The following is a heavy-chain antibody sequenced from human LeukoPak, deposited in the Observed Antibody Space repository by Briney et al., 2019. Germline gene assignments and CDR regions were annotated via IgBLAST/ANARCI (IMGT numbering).Heavy chain of an antibody. J-gene: IGHJ4*02. V-gene: IGHV4-4*02. D-gene: IGHD3-22*01. CDR2: IYHSGST. CDR1: GGSISSSNW. Sequence: SGTLSLTCAVSGGSISSSNWWSWVRQPPGKGLEWIGEIYHSGSTSYNPSLKSRVTISVDKSKNQFSLKLSSVTAADTAVYYCARSRMYYYDSSGYYWVYWGQGTLVTVSS. CDR3: ARSRMYYYDSSGYYWVY.